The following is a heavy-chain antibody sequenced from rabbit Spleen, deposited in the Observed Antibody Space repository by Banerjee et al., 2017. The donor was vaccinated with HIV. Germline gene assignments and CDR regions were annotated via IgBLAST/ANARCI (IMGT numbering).Heavy chain of an antibody. D-gene: IGHD1-1*01. V-gene: IGHV1S45*01. CDR2: IYTGNGKT. CDR1: GFSFSSSYW. CDR3: ARDLVAVIGWNFGL. J-gene: IGHJ4*01. Sequence: QEQLEESGGDLVKPGASLTLTCTASGFSFSSSYWICWVRRAPGKGLEWIACIYTGNGKTYYASWAKGRFIMSRTSSTTVTLQMTSLTAADTATYFCARDLVAVIGWNFGLWGPGTLVTVS.